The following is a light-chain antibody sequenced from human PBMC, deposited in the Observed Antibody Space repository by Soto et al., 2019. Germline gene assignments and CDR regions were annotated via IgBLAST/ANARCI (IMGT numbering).Light chain of an antibody. J-gene: IGLJ3*02. CDR2: VGTGEIVG. CDR3: GADHGTGNNFVWV. CDR1: SGYSTYK. Sequence: QSVLTQPPSASASLGASVTLTCTLSSGYSTYKVDWYQQRPGKGPRFVMRVGTGEIVGSKGDGIPDRFSVLGSGLNRYLTIKDIQEEDESDYHCGADHGTGNNFVWVFGGGTKLTVL. V-gene: IGLV9-49*01.